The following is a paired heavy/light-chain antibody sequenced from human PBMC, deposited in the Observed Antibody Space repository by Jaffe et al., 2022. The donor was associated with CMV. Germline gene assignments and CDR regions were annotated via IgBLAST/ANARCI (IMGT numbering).Heavy chain of an antibody. D-gene: IGHD5-12*01. CDR1: GGTFSSYA. CDR2: IIPIFGTA. J-gene: IGHJ6*02. Sequence: QVQLVQSGAEVKKPGSSVKVSCKASGGTFSSYAISWVRQAPGQGLEWMGGIIPIFGTANYAQKFQGRVTITADESTSTAYMELSSLRSEDTAVYYCARDEYSGYDWGPPDYYYYGMDVWGQGTTVTVSS. CDR3: ARDEYSGYDWGPPDYYYYGMDV. V-gene: IGHV1-69*01.
Light chain of an antibody. V-gene: IGKV3-20*01. CDR2: GAS. CDR3: QQYGSSPPSMYT. Sequence: EIVLTQSPGTLSLSPGERATLSCRASQSVSSSYLAWYQQKPGQAPRLLIYGASSRATGIPDRFSGSGSGTDFTLTISRLEPEDFAVYYCQQYGSSPPSMYTFGQGTKLEIK. CDR1: QSVSSSY. J-gene: IGKJ2*01.